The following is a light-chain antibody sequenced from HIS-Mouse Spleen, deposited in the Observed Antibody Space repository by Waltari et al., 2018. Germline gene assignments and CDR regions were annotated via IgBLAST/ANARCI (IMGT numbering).Light chain of an antibody. J-gene: IGLJ2*01. Sequence: SYELTQPPSVSVSPGQTARITCSGDALPKQYAYLYQQKSGQAPVLVIYEDSKRPSGTPERFSGSSSGTMATLTISGAQVEDEADYYCYSTDSSGNHRVFGGGTKLTVL. CDR2: EDS. CDR3: YSTDSSGNHRV. CDR1: ALPKQY. V-gene: IGLV3-10*01.